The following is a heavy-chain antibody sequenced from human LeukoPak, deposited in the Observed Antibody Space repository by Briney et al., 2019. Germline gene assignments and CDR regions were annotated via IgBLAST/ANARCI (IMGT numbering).Heavy chain of an antibody. Sequence: SETLSLTCTVSGVSISSYYWSWLRQPAGKGLEWIGRIYTSGSTNYNPSLKSRVTMSVDTSKNQFSLKLSSVTAADTAVYYCARVTTVTTGAHYYYYYMDVWGKGTTVTVSS. CDR1: GVSISSYY. CDR2: IYTSGST. D-gene: IGHD4-17*01. J-gene: IGHJ6*03. CDR3: ARVTTVTTGAHYYYYYMDV. V-gene: IGHV4-4*07.